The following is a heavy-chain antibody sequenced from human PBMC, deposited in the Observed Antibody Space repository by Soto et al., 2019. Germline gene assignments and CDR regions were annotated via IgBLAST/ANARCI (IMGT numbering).Heavy chain of an antibody. J-gene: IGHJ4*02. V-gene: IGHV4-30-4*01. CDR2: IYYSGST. CDR3: ARWWFGEFFDY. Sequence: QVQLQESGPGLVKPSQTLSLTCTVSGGSISSGDYYWSWIRQPPGKGLEWIGFIYYSGSTYYNPSLKSRVTISVDTSKNQVSLKLSSVTAADTAVYYRARWWFGEFFDYWGQGTLVTVSS. CDR1: GGSISSGDYY. D-gene: IGHD3-10*01.